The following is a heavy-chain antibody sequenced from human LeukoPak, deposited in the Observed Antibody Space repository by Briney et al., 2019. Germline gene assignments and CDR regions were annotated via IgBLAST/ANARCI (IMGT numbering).Heavy chain of an antibody. J-gene: IGHJ4*02. D-gene: IGHD6-13*01. V-gene: IGHV3-7*01. Sequence: GGSLRLSCAASGFTFSTYWMSWGRQSPGNGLELVSNIKQDGSEKYYVDSVKGRLTIYRDNAKHSLYLQMNSLRAEDTAMYYCARDSAGNDYWGQGTLVTVSS. CDR1: GFTFSTYW. CDR2: IKQDGSEK. CDR3: ARDSAGNDY.